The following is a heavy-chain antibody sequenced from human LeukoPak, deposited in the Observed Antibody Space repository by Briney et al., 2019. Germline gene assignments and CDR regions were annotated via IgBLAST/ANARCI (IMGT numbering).Heavy chain of an antibody. CDR3: AREPQTYSGSH. CDR1: GYTFTGYY. V-gene: IGHV1-2*02. CDR2: INPDSGGT. Sequence: ASVKVSCKASGYTFTGYYIHWVRQAPGQGLEWMGWINPDSGGTNYAQKFQGRVTMTRDTSISTAYMELSRLRSDDTAVYYCAREPQTYSGSHWGQGTLVTVSS. J-gene: IGHJ4*02. D-gene: IGHD1-26*01.